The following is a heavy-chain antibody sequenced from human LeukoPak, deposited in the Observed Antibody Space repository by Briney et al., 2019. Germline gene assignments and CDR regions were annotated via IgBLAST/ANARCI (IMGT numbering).Heavy chain of an antibody. Sequence: SETLSLTCTVSGGSISSYYWSWIRQPPGKGLEWIGYIYYSGSTNYNPSLKSRVTISVDTSKNQFSLKLSSVTAADTAVYYCAREIVGATWYYLDYWGQGTLVTVSS. CDR1: GGSISSYY. V-gene: IGHV4-59*01. J-gene: IGHJ4*02. CDR2: IYYSGST. D-gene: IGHD1-26*01. CDR3: AREIVGATWYYLDY.